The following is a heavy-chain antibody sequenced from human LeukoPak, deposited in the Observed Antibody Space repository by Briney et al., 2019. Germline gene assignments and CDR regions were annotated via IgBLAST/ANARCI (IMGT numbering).Heavy chain of an antibody. J-gene: IGHJ3*02. CDR2: VYTSGST. D-gene: IGHD2-2*01. CDR1: GGSISSYY. Sequence: SETLSLTCTVSGGSISSYYWSWIRQPAGKGLEWIGRVYTSGSTNYNPSLKSRVTISIDTSKNQFSLKLSSVTARDTAVYYCATHERLIIVVVPAVLLEGPDDDAFDIWGQGTTVTVPS. CDR3: ATHERLIIVVVPAVLLEGPDDDAFDI. V-gene: IGHV4-4*07.